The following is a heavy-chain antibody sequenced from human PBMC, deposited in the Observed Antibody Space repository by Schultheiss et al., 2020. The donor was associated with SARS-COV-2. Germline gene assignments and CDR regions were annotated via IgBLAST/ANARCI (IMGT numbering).Heavy chain of an antibody. CDR1: GFTFSTYA. CDR3: AKVKGAFGDYGVDY. V-gene: IGHV3-23*01. J-gene: IGHJ4*02. CDR2: ISGSGGSA. D-gene: IGHD4-17*01. Sequence: GGSLRLSCAASGFTFSTYAMNWVRQAPGKGLEWVSAISGSGGSADYADSVKDRFTISRDNSKNTLYLQMNSLRAEDTAVYYCAKVKGAFGDYGVDYWGQGTLVTVSS.